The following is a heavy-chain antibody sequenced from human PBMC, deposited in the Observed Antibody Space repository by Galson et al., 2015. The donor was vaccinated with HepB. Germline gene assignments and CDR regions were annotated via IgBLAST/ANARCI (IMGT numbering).Heavy chain of an antibody. CDR2: ISYDGSNK. CDR1: GFTFSSYA. J-gene: IGHJ3*02. D-gene: IGHD5-12*01. CDR3: ARDVATIGYEAFDI. Sequence: SLRLSCAASGFTFSSYAMHWVRQAPGKGLEWVAVISYDGSNKYYADSVKGRFTISRDNSKNTLYLQMNSLRAEDTAVYYCARDVATIGYEAFDIWGQGTMVTVSS. V-gene: IGHV3-30-3*01.